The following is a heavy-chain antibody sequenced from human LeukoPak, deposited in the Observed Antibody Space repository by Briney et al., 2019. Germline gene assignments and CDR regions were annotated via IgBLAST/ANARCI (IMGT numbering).Heavy chain of an antibody. CDR3: ARVGYYYGSGSYYNENYFYGLDV. CDR1: GFTFSSYN. D-gene: IGHD3-10*01. J-gene: IGHJ6*02. CDR2: ISSSSSYI. Sequence: PGGSLRLSCAASGFTFSSYNMNRVRQAPGKGLEWVSSISSSSSYIYDADSVKGRFTISRGNAKNSLYLQMNSLRAEDTAVYYCARVGYYYGSGSYYNENYFYGLDVWGQGTTVTVSS. V-gene: IGHV3-21*01.